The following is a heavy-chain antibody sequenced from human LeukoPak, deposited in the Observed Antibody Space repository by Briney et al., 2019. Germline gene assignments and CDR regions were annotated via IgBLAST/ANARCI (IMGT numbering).Heavy chain of an antibody. V-gene: IGHV5-51*01. CDR2: IYPGDSDT. D-gene: IGHD5-18*01. CDR1: GYTFTSHW. J-gene: IGHJ4*02. CDR3: ARRGINSYGYYFDY. Sequence: GESLKISCKGSGYTFTSHWIGWVRQMPGKGLEWMGIIYPGDSDTRYSPSFQGQVTISADKSITTAYLQWRSLKASDTAMYYCARRGINSYGYYFDYWGQGTLVTVSS.